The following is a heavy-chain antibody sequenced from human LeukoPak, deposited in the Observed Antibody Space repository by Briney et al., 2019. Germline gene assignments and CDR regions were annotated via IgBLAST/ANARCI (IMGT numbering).Heavy chain of an antibody. CDR1: GGSISSGGYS. Sequence: SQTLSLTCTVSGGSISSGGYSWSWIRQPPGKGLEWIGYIYHSGSTYYNPSLKSRVTISVDRSKNQFSLKLSSVTAADTAVYYCARGGGSSSPFDYWGQGTLVTVSS. CDR3: ARGGGSSSPFDY. J-gene: IGHJ4*02. D-gene: IGHD6-6*01. CDR2: IYHSGST. V-gene: IGHV4-30-2*01.